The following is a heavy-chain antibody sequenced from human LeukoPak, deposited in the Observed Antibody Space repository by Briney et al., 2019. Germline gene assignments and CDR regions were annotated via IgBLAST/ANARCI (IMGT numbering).Heavy chain of an antibody. CDR2: INSDGGST. Sequence: GGSLILSCAASGFTFSNYRMHWVRQAPGKGLVWVSRINSDGGSTSYADSVKGRFTISRDNAKNTLYLQMNSLRAEDTAVYYCAREGSYGQFDYWGQGTLVTVSS. CDR3: AREGSYGQFDY. D-gene: IGHD5-18*01. V-gene: IGHV3-74*01. CDR1: GFTFSNYR. J-gene: IGHJ4*02.